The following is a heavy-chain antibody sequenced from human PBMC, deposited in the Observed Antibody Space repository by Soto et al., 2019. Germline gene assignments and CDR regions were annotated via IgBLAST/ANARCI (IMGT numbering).Heavy chain of an antibody. CDR3: AHRQLSSFDY. Sequence: SGPTLVNPTQTLTLTCTFSGFSLTTTGVGVGWIRQPPGKALEWLALIYGNDDARYSPSLKSRLTITKDTSKNQVVLTLSNMDPVDTATYYCAHRQLSSFDYWGQGALVTVSS. CDR1: GFSLTTTGVG. D-gene: IGHD1-1*01. CDR2: IYGNDDA. V-gene: IGHV2-5*01. J-gene: IGHJ4*02.